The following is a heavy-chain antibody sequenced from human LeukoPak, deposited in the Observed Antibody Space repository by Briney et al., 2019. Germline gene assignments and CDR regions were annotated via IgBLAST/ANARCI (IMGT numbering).Heavy chain of an antibody. CDR1: GGSISSGSYY. Sequence: PSETLSLTCTVSGGSISSGSYYWSWIRQPAGKGLEWIGRIYTSGSTNYNPSLKSRVTISVDTSKNQFSLKLSSVTAADTAVYYCATYDSHRDHWGQGTLVTVSS. D-gene: IGHD1-14*01. CDR3: ATYDSHRDH. CDR2: IYTSGST. V-gene: IGHV4-61*02. J-gene: IGHJ4*02.